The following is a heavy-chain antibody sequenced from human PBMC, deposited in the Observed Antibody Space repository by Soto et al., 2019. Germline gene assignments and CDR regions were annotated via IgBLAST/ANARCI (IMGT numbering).Heavy chain of an antibody. CDR1: GFTFSSYA. J-gene: IGHJ4*02. Sequence: EVQLLESGGGLVQPGGSLRLSCAASGFTFSSYAMSWVRQAPGKGLEWVSAISGSGGRTYYADSVKGRFTISRDNSMNTLYLQMNSLRAEDTAVYYCAALIVVVMYPDYWGQGTLVTVSS. CDR2: ISGSGGRT. V-gene: IGHV3-23*01. CDR3: AALIVVVMYPDY. D-gene: IGHD3-22*01.